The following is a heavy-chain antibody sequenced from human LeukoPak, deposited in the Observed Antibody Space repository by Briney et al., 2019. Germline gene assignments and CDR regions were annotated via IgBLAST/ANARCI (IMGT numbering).Heavy chain of an antibody. CDR3: ASTTTTGYGMDV. Sequence: GGSLRLSCAASGFTFRSYAMSWVRQAPGKGLEWVSVIYSGGSTYYADSMKGRFTISRDNSKNTLYLQMNSLRAEDTAVYYCASTTTTGYGMDVWGQGTTVTVSS. D-gene: IGHD1-1*01. V-gene: IGHV3-53*01. J-gene: IGHJ6*02. CDR1: GFTFRSYA. CDR2: IYSGGST.